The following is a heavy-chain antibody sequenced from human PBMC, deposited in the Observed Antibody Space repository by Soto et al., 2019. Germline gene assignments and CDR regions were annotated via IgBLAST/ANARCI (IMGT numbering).Heavy chain of an antibody. CDR2: IYYSGST. J-gene: IGHJ4*02. CDR1: GGSISSGDYY. CDR3: ARGRGTFWSGYPLTLDY. Sequence: PSETLSLTCTVSGGSISSGDYYWRWIRQPPGKGLEWIGYIYYSGSTYYNPSLKSRVTISVDTSKNQFSLKLSSVTAADTAVYYCARGRGTFWSGYPLTLDYWGQGTLVTVSS. V-gene: IGHV4-30-4*01. D-gene: IGHD3-3*01.